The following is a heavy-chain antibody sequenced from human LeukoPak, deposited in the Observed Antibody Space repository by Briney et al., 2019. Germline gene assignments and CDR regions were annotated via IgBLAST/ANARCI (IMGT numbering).Heavy chain of an antibody. CDR1: GFTFSSYG. CDR2: IRYDGSNK. V-gene: IGHV3-30*02. D-gene: IGHD3-9*01. Sequence: GGSLRLSCAASGFTFSSYGMHWVRQAPGKGLEWVAFIRYDGSNKYYADSVKGRFTISRDNSKNTLYLQMNSLRAEDTAVYYCAKLVLRYLDWLMDYWGQGTLVTVSS. J-gene: IGHJ4*02. CDR3: AKLVLRYLDWLMDY.